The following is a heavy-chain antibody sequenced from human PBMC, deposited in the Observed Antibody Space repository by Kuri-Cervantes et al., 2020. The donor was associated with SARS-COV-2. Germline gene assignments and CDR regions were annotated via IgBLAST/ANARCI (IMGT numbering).Heavy chain of an antibody. CDR3: ARQGCSSTSCYAFDY. V-gene: IGHV4-34*01. J-gene: IGHJ4*02. Sequence: GSLRLSCAVYGGSFSGYYWSWIRQPPGKGLEWIGEINHSGSTNYNPSLKSRVTISVDTSKNQFSLKLSSVTAADTAVYYCARQGCSSTSCYAFDYWGQGTLVTVSS. CDR1: GGSFSGYY. CDR2: INHSGST. D-gene: IGHD2-2*01.